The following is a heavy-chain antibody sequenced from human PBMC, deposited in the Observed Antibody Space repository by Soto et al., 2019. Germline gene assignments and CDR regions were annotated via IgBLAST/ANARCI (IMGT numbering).Heavy chain of an antibody. CDR3: AKTTVSVGYYYGMDV. CDR1: GFTFRNYA. V-gene: IGHV3-23*01. D-gene: IGHD4-17*01. CDR2: ISGSGGST. Sequence: EVQLLESGGGWVQPGGFLRLSCAASGFTFRNYAMSWVRQAPGKGLEWVSTISGSGGSTYYADSVKGRFTISRDNSQNTLYLQMNSLSAEDTAVYYCAKTTVSVGYYYGMDVWGQGTTVTVSS. J-gene: IGHJ6*02.